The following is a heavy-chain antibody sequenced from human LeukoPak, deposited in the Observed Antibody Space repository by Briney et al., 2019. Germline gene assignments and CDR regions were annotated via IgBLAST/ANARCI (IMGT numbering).Heavy chain of an antibody. Sequence: ASVKVSCKVSGYTLTKLSMHCVRQAPGKGLEWMVGFDPEDGETIYAQRFQGRVTLTEDTSTDTAYMELTSLRSDDTAVYYCAAGKEYYGSGSPGFFDYWGQGTLVTVSS. CDR1: GYTLTKLS. J-gene: IGHJ4*02. D-gene: IGHD3-10*01. V-gene: IGHV1-24*01. CDR2: FDPEDGET. CDR3: AAGKEYYGSGSPGFFDY.